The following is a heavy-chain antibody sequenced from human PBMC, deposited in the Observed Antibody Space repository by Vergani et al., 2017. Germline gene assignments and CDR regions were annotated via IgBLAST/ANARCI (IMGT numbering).Heavy chain of an antibody. Sequence: EVMLVQSGAEVKKPGESLKISCKYSESSFISNEIAWVRQMSGKGLQWMGNINPIDSKIAYSPSFQGQAIMSLDKSITTAYLQWRSLKASDTAIYYCTRHVPDGDGACLHFDHWGQGTQVTVSS. CDR1: ESSFISNE. CDR2: INPIDSKI. D-gene: IGHD4-17*01. CDR3: TRHVPDGDGACLHFDH. J-gene: IGHJ4*02. V-gene: IGHV5-51*03.